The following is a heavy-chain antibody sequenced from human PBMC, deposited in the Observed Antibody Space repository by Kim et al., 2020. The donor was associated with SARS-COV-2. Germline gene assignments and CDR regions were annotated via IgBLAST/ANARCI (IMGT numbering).Heavy chain of an antibody. Sequence: SETLSLTCAVYGGSFSGYYWSWIRQPPGKGLEWIGEINHSGSTNYNPSLKSRVTISVDTSKNQFSLKLSSVPAADTAVYYCASFVGATPLFDYWGQGTLVTVSS. J-gene: IGHJ4*02. V-gene: IGHV4-34*01. D-gene: IGHD1-26*01. CDR2: INHSGST. CDR1: GGSFSGYY. CDR3: ASFVGATPLFDY.